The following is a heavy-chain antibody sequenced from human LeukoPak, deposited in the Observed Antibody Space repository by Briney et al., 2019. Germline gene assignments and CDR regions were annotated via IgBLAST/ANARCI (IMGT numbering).Heavy chain of an antibody. CDR1: GISLSNYA. CDR2: ISERGSST. CDR3: AKRGVVIRGILVIGYHQEAYHYDF. D-gene: IGHD3-10*01. V-gene: IGHV3-23*01. Sequence: PGGSLRLSCVVSGISLSNYAMTWVRQAPGKGLEWVLYISERGSSTTYADSVKGRFTISRDTSLNTLYLQMNNLRAEDTAVYFCAKRGVVIRGILVIGYHQEAYHYDFWGQGVLVTVSS. J-gene: IGHJ4*02.